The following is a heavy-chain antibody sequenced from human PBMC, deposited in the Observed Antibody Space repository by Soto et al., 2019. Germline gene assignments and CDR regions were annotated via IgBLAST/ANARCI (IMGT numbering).Heavy chain of an antibody. J-gene: IGHJ6*02. CDR3: AKDKDDFWSGWSYGMDV. CDR1: GFTFSSYG. CDR2: ISYDGSNK. Sequence: GGSLRLSCAASGFTFSSYGMHWVRQAPGNGLEWVAVISYDGSNKYFADSVKGRFTISRDNYKNTLYLQMNSPRAEDTAVYYCAKDKDDFWSGWSYGMDVWGQGTTVTVSS. D-gene: IGHD3-3*01. V-gene: IGHV3-30*18.